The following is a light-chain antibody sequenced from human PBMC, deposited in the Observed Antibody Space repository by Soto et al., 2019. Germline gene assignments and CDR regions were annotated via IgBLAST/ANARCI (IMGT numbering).Light chain of an antibody. Sequence: IQMTQSPSSLSASVGDRVTITCRASHNITTWLAWYQQKPGKAPRLLIYAASSLQSGVPSRFSGSGSGTDFRLTISSLQPEDFATYYCLQDHKYPLTFGQGTKVDI. V-gene: IGKV1-6*01. CDR3: LQDHKYPLT. J-gene: IGKJ1*01. CDR1: HNITTW. CDR2: AAS.